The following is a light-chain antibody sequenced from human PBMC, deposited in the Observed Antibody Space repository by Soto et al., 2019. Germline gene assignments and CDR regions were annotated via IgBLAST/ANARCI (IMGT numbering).Light chain of an antibody. V-gene: IGLV8-61*01. CDR2: STN. Sequence: QTVVTQEPSFSVSPGGTVTLTCGLSSGSVSTSYYPSWYQQTPGQAPRTLIYSTNTRSSVVPDRFSGSILGNKAALTITGAQADDESDYYCVLYMGSGEVVFGGGTKLTVL. CDR3: VLYMGSGEVV. J-gene: IGLJ2*01. CDR1: SGSVSTSYY.